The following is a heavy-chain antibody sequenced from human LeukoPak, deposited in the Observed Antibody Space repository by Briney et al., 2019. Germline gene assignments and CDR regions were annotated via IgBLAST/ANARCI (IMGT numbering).Heavy chain of an antibody. CDR3: ARVQLRGRVYFGY. CDR1: GGSISSYY. CDR2: IYYSGST. Sequence: SETLSLTCTVSGGSISSYYWSWIRQPPGKGLEWIGYIYYSGSTNYNPSLKSRVTISVDTSKNQFSLKLSSVTAADTAVYYCARVQLRGRVYFGYWGQGTLVTVSS. V-gene: IGHV4-59*01. D-gene: IGHD5-12*01. J-gene: IGHJ4*02.